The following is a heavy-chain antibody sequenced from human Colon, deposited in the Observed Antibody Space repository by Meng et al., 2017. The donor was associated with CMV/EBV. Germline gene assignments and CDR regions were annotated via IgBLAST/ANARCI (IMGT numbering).Heavy chain of an antibody. CDR1: GFTFSNAW. V-gene: IGHV3-15*01. J-gene: IGHJ3*02. D-gene: IGHD2-2*03. CDR3: TTDGARAGYCSSTSCYFSPPQDAFDI. CDR2: IKSKTDGGTT. Sequence: GGSLRLSCAASGFTFSNAWMSWVRQAPGKGLEWVGRIKSKTDGGTTDYAAPVKGRFTTSRDDSKNTLYLQMNSLKTEDTAVYYCTTDGARAGYCSSTSCYFSPPQDAFDIWGQGTMVTVSS.